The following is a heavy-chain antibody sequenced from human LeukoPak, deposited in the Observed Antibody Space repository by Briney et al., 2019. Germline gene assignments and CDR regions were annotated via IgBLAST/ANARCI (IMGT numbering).Heavy chain of an antibody. J-gene: IGHJ6*02. Sequence: PGGSLRLSCAASGFTFSSYAMSWVRQAPGKGLEWVSAISGSGGSTYYADSVKGRFTISRDNSKNTLYLQMNSLRAEDTAVYYCANKGIAAVGLGMDVWGQGTTVTVSS. CDR1: GFTFSSYA. V-gene: IGHV3-23*01. CDR2: ISGSGGST. CDR3: ANKGIAAVGLGMDV. D-gene: IGHD6-13*01.